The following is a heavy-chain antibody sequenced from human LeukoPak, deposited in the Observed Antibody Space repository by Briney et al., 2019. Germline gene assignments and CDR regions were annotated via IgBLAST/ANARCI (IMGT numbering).Heavy chain of an antibody. V-gene: IGHV4-4*02. J-gene: IGHJ4*02. Sequence: SETLSLTCAVSGDSITSRNWWSWVRRSPGKGLEWIGEIYHSGTTNYSPSLKSRVTISVDKSKNQLSLRLTSVTAADTAVYFCASCLFDYYYFDQWGQGTLVTVSS. D-gene: IGHD3-10*01. CDR3: ASCLFDYYYFDQ. CDR1: GDSITSRNW. CDR2: IYHSGTT.